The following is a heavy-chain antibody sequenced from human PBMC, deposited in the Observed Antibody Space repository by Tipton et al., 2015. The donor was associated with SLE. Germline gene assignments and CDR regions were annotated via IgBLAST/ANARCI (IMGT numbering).Heavy chain of an antibody. CDR2: ITHSGAT. Sequence: TLSLTCAVYGGSFSGNYWIWIRQPPGKGLEWIGEITHSGATNYNPSLKSRVTIAPDTSKNQFSLKLTSVTAADTAVYFCARLQFIFGGMDVWGKGTTVTVSS. CDR1: GGSFSGNY. J-gene: IGHJ6*04. D-gene: IGHD3-3*01. CDR3: ARLQFIFGGMDV. V-gene: IGHV4-34*01.